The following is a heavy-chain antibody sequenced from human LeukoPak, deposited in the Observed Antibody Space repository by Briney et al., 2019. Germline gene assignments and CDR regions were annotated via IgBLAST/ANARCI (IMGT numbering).Heavy chain of an antibody. D-gene: IGHD4-17*01. CDR1: GYTFTNYY. V-gene: IGHV1-69*13. Sequence: SVKVSCKASGYTFTNYYIHWMRQAPGQGLEWMGGIIPIFGTANYAQKFQGRVTITADESTSTAYMELSSLRSEDTAVYYCAREGYDYGVERGEYGMDVWGQGTTVTVSS. J-gene: IGHJ6*02. CDR2: IIPIFGTA. CDR3: AREGYDYGVERGEYGMDV.